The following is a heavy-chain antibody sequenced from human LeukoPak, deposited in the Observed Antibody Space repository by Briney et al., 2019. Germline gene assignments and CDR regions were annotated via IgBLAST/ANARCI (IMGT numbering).Heavy chain of an antibody. V-gene: IGHV3-48*04. CDR3: ATLLRYFDWSHFDY. D-gene: IGHD3-9*01. CDR2: ISSSSSTI. J-gene: IGHJ4*02. Sequence: PGGSLRLSCAASGFTFSSYSMNWVSQAPGEGLGWGSYISSSSSTICYADSVKGRFTISRDNAKNSLYLQMNSMRADDTAVYYCATLLRYFDWSHFDYWGQGTLVTVSS. CDR1: GFTFSSYS.